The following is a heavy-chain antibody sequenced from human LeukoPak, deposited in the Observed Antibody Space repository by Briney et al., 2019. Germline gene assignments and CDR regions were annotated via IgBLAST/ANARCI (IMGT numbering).Heavy chain of an antibody. V-gene: IGHV5-51*01. D-gene: IGHD6-19*01. CDR1: GYSFSNYW. Sequence: HGESLKISCKGSGYSFSNYWIGWVRQMPGKGLEWMGIIYPDESDTRYSPSFQGQVTISADKSISTAYLQWSSLKASDTAIYYCARHEGGGWYIDYWGQGTLVTVSS. CDR2: IYPDESDT. J-gene: IGHJ4*02. CDR3: ARHEGGGWYIDY.